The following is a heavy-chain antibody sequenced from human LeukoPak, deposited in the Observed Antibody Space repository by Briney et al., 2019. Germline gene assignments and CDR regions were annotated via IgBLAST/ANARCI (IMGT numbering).Heavy chain of an antibody. D-gene: IGHD3-10*01. V-gene: IGHV3-74*01. Sequence: GGSLRLSCAASGFTFSSYSMNWVRQAPGKGLVWVSRINTDGSITNYADSVKGRFSISRDNAKNTLYLQMSSLRAEDTAVYYCARDRGPRTGFMVREAYDYWGQGTLVTVSS. CDR3: ARDRGPRTGFMVREAYDY. CDR1: GFTFSSYS. CDR2: INTDGSIT. J-gene: IGHJ4*02.